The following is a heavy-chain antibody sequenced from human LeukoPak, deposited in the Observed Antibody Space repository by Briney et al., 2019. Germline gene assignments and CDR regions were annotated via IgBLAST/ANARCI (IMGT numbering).Heavy chain of an antibody. D-gene: IGHD3-10*01. V-gene: IGHV3-74*01. Sequence: GGSLRLSCAASGFTFSSYSMNWVRQAPGKGLVWVSRINTDGSITNYADSVKGRFSISRDNAKNTLYLQMSSLRAEDTAVYYCARDRGPRTGFMVREAYDYWGQGTLVTVSS. CDR3: ARDRGPRTGFMVREAYDY. CDR1: GFTFSSYS. CDR2: INTDGSIT. J-gene: IGHJ4*02.